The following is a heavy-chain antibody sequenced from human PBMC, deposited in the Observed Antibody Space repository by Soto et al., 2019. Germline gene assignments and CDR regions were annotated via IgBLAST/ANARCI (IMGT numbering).Heavy chain of an antibody. V-gene: IGHV3-30*04. D-gene: IGHD6-6*01. J-gene: IGHJ4*02. CDR3: TKSSGGSSSVGMDY. CDR2: ITRDGYNK. Sequence: GGSLRLSCAGSGFIFKNYALNWVRQAPGKGLEWVASITRDGYNKYYADSVKGRFTISRDNSRDTLSLQMAALRTEDSSIYYCTKSSGGSSSVGMDYWGQGTRVTVSS. CDR1: GFIFKNYA.